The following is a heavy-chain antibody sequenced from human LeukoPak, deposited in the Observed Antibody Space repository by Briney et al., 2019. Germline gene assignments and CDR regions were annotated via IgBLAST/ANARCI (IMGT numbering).Heavy chain of an antibody. V-gene: IGHV3-23*01. CDR2: ISDSGGST. CDR3: AKVPIDETTVVVPAAPWWYFDY. CDR1: GFTFSSYA. D-gene: IGHD2-2*01. J-gene: IGHJ4*02. Sequence: GGSLRLSCAASGFTFSSYAMSWVRQAPGKGLEWVLAISDSGGSTYYADPVKGRFTISRDNSKNTLYLQMNSLSAEDTAVYYCAKVPIDETTVVVPAAPWWYFDYWGQGTLVTVSS.